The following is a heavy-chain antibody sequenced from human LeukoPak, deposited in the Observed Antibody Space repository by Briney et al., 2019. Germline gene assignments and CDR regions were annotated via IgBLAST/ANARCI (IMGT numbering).Heavy chain of an antibody. CDR1: GLSFDHYF. V-gene: IGHV4-59*08. CDR3: ASHRRSHGSEY. D-gene: IGHD3-10*01. CDR2: VYYSGST. Sequence: SETLSLTWTVSGLSFDHYFRSWIRQPPGKGLEWVGYVYYSGSTDYNPSLESRLTISADTSKNQSSLKLRSVTAADTAVYYCASHRRSHGSEYWGQGTLVTVSS. J-gene: IGHJ4*02.